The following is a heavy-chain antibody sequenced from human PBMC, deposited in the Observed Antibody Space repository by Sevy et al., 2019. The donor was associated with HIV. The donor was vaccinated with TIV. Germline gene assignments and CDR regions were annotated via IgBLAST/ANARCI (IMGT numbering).Heavy chain of an antibody. V-gene: IGHV4-39*01. J-gene: IGHJ6*02. D-gene: IGHD3-10*01. CDR3: ARHHQRRHYYGSGQYYYYYGMDV. CDR2: IYYSGST. Sequence: SETLSLTCTVSGGSISSSSYYWGWIRQPPGKGLEWIGSIYYSGSTYYNPSLKSRVTISVDTSKYQFSLMLSSVTAADTAVYYCARHHQRRHYYGSGQYYYYYGMDVWGQGTTVTVSS. CDR1: GGSISSSSYY.